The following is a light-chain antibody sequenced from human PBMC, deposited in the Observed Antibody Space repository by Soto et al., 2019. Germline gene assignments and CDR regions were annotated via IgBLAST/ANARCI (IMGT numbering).Light chain of an antibody. CDR1: QGISNY. Sequence: DIQMTQSPSSLSASVGDRVTITCRASQGISNYLAWYQQKPGKVPKLLIYAASKLQSGVPSRFSGRGSGTDFTLAISSLQPEDVATYYCQKYDSAPWTFGPGTTVEIK. V-gene: IGKV1-27*01. J-gene: IGKJ1*01. CDR2: AAS. CDR3: QKYDSAPWT.